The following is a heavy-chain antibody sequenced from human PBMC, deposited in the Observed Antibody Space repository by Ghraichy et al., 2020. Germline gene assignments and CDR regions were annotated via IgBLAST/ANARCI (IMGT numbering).Heavy chain of an antibody. Sequence: SETLSLNCNVSGGSMTSYYWSWIRQPPGGGLEWIGYIYFSGSTKYNPSLKSRVAISVDTSKKQFSLKLSSVTAADTAMYYCARRGDGGRSFDYWGQGTLVTVYS. D-gene: IGHD4-23*01. CDR1: GGSMTSYY. CDR3: ARRGDGGRSFDY. CDR2: IYFSGST. V-gene: IGHV4-59*08. J-gene: IGHJ4*02.